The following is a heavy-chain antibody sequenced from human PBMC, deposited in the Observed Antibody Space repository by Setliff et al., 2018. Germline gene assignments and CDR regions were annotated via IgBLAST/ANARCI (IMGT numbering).Heavy chain of an antibody. D-gene: IGHD2-15*01. CDR2: IIPKFGAS. CDR1: GGTFINYG. Sequence: SVKVSCKVSGGTFINYGINWVRQAPGQGLEWMGRIIPKFGASTYAQKFRGRVTITADTSASTTYMALSSLRSEDTAVYYCAKDNGGNPDCDYWGQGTLVTV. J-gene: IGHJ4*02. V-gene: IGHV1-69*06. CDR3: AKDNGGNPDCDY.